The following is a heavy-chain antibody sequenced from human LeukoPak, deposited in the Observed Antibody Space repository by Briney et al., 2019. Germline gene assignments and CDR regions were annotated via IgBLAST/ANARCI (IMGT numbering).Heavy chain of an antibody. CDR3: ASYYYGSGSSETIF. CDR1: GGTFSSYA. V-gene: IGHV1-69*04. Sequence: VASVKVSCKASGGTFSSYAISWVRQAPGQGLEWMGRIIPILGIANYAQKFQGRVTITADKSTSTAYMELSSLRSEDTAVYYCASYYYGSGSSETIFWGQGTLVTVSS. J-gene: IGHJ4*02. D-gene: IGHD3-10*01. CDR2: IIPILGIA.